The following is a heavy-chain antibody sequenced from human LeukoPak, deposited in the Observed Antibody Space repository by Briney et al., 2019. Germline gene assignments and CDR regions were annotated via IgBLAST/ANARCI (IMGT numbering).Heavy chain of an antibody. Sequence: SVKVSCKASGGTFSSYAISWVRQAPGQGLEWVGGIIPIFGTANYAQKFQGRVTITAEKSTSTAYLELSSLRYEDTAVYYCARLFGDSVGHWGQGTLVTVSS. CDR2: IIPIFGTA. CDR3: ARLFGDSVGH. CDR1: GGTFSSYA. D-gene: IGHD4-17*01. V-gene: IGHV1-69*06. J-gene: IGHJ4*02.